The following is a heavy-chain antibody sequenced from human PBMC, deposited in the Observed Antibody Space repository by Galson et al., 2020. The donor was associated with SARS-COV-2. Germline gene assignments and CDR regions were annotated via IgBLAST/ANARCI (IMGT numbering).Heavy chain of an antibody. Sequence: ASVKVSCKVSGYSLTELSMHWVRQAPGKGLEWMGGFDPEDGETIYAQKFQDRVTMTEDTSTDTAYMELSSLRSEDTAVYYCAAVSRSYYYASGSYYGLDYWGQGTLVTVSP. CDR1: GYSLTELS. D-gene: IGHD3-10*01. CDR2: FDPEDGET. J-gene: IGHJ4*02. CDR3: AAVSRSYYYASGSYYGLDY. V-gene: IGHV1-24*01.